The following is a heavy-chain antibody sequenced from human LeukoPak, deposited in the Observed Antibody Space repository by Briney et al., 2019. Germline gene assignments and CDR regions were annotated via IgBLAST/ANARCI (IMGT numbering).Heavy chain of an antibody. CDR2: IYHSGST. CDR3: AGDSYGFSYYYMDV. Sequence: SETLSLTCAVSGGSISSSNWWSWVRQPPGKGLEWIGEIYHSGSTNYNPSLKSRVTISVDKSKNQFSLKLSSVTAADTAVYYCAGDSYGFSYYYMDVWGKGTTVTVSS. CDR1: GGSISSSNW. J-gene: IGHJ6*03. V-gene: IGHV4-4*02. D-gene: IGHD5-18*01.